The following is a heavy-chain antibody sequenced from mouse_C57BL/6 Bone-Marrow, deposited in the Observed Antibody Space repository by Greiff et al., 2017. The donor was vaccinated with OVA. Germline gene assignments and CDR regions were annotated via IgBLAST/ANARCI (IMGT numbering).Heavy chain of an antibody. Sequence: VQLQQSGPVLVKPGASVKMSCKASGYTFTDYYMNWVKQSHGKSLEWIGVINPYNGGTSYNQKFKGKAKLTVDKSSSTAYMELNSLTSEDSAVYYCARDSITTVVATRWYFDVWGTGTTVTVSS. CDR3: ARDSITTVVATRWYFDV. CDR1: GYTFTDYY. J-gene: IGHJ1*03. CDR2: INPYNGGT. D-gene: IGHD1-1*01. V-gene: IGHV1-19*01.